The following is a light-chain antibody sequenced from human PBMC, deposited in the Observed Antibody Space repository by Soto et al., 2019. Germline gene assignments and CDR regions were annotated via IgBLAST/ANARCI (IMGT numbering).Light chain of an antibody. CDR2: GTS. CDR1: QSLTDNY. V-gene: IGKV3-20*01. Sequence: EIVLTQSPGTLSLSPGERATLSCRANQSLTDNYLAWYQHKPGQAPRLLIYGTSNRATGIPDRFSGSGSGTDFALTISRLEPEDFALYYCHQYGLSPMVTFGPGTKVEIK. CDR3: HQYGLSPMVT. J-gene: IGKJ3*01.